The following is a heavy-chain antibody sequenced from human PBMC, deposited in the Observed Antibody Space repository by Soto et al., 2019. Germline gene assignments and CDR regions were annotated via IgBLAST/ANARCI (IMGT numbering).Heavy chain of an antibody. D-gene: IGHD5-18*01. CDR1: GFIFDNYD. V-gene: IGHV3-23*01. Sequence: LRLSCAASGFIFDNYDMNWVRQAPGKGLEWVSGISGSGGRPYYADSVKGRFTISRDNFKNTLYLQMNSLRAEDTALYYCARDQGEQLWLLVYWGQGTLVTVSS. CDR2: ISGSGGRP. J-gene: IGHJ4*02. CDR3: ARDQGEQLWLLVY.